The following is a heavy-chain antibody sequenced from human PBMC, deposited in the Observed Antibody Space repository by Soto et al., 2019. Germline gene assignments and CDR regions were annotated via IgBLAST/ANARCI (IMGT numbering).Heavy chain of an antibody. CDR1: GYIFTGNY. D-gene: IGHD2-8*02. J-gene: IGHJ4*02. CDR3: ARDHGWWSFDY. Sequence: ASVKVSCKASGYIFTGNYMHWVRQAPGQGLEYMGWINPNNGATNYAQNFQGRVTMTWDTSISTAYMELSSLRSDDTAVYYCARDHGWWSFDYWGQGALVTVSS. CDR2: INPNNGAT. V-gene: IGHV1-2*02.